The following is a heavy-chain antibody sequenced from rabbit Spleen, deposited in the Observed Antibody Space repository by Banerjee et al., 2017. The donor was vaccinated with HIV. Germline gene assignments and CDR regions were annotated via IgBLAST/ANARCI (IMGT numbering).Heavy chain of an antibody. D-gene: IGHD6-1*01. V-gene: IGHV1S7*01. J-gene: IGHJ3*01. CDR1: GFDFSTYY. Sequence: QLKESGGGLVQPGGSLKLSCKASGFDFSTYYMNWVRQAPGKGLEWIGYIEPVFGITVYASWVNGRFTIASHNAQNTLYLQLNSLTAADTATYFCARTTYGYDDYADLYYAAMDLWGQGTLVTVS. CDR2: IEPVFGIT. CDR3: ARTTYGYDDYADLYYAAMDL.